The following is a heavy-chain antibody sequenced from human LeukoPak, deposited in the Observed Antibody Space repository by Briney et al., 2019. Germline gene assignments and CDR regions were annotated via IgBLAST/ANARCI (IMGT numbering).Heavy chain of an antibody. V-gene: IGHV1-18*01. J-gene: IGHJ5*02. CDR2: VSAYNGNT. Sequence: VASVKVSCKASGYTFTSYGISWVRQAPGQGLEWMGWVSAYNGNTDYAQKLQGRVTMTTDTSTSTAYMELRSLRSDDTAVYYCARDSCSSTSCRGRFDPWGQGTLVTVSS. D-gene: IGHD2-2*01. CDR3: ARDSCSSTSCRGRFDP. CDR1: GYTFTSYG.